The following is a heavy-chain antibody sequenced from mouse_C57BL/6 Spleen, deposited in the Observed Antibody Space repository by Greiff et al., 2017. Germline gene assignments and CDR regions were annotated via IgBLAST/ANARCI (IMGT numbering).Heavy chain of an antibody. CDR2: IRNKAIGYTT. V-gene: IGHV7-3*01. D-gene: IGHD1-2*01. Sequence: EVKLMESGGGLVQPGGSLSLSCAASGFTFTHYYMSWVRQPPGKALEWLVFIRNKAIGYTTEYSASVKGRLNISRDNSQSVHYHQMHAIRAENSATYYGARYDGTYDIDYWGQGTSVTVSS. CDR3: ARYDGTYDIDY. CDR1: GFTFTHYY. J-gene: IGHJ4*01.